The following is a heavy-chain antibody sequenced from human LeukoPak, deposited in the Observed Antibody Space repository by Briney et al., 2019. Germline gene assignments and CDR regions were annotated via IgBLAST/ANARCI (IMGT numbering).Heavy chain of an antibody. CDR3: ARGSQQPYY. CDR2: ISSSGDTI. D-gene: IGHD6-13*01. Sequence: GGSLRLSCAGSGFSFSDHYMSWIRQAPGKGLEWVAYISSSGDTIYYADSVKGRFTISRDNAKNSLYLQSNSLRAEYTAVYYCARGSQQPYYWGQGTLVTVSS. J-gene: IGHJ4*02. V-gene: IGHV3-11*01. CDR1: GFSFSDHY.